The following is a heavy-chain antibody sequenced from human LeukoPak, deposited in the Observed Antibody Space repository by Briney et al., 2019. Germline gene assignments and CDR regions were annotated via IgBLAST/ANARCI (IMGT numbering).Heavy chain of an antibody. CDR3: ARGRRLLWFGELRPFDD. Sequence: SETLSLTCAVYGGSFSGYYWSWIRQPPGKGLEWIGEINHSGSTNYNPSLKGRVTISVDTSKNQFPLKLSSVAAADTVVYYCARGRRLLWFGELRPFDDWGQGTLVTVSS. D-gene: IGHD3-10*01. V-gene: IGHV4-34*01. CDR1: GGSFSGYY. CDR2: INHSGST. J-gene: IGHJ4*02.